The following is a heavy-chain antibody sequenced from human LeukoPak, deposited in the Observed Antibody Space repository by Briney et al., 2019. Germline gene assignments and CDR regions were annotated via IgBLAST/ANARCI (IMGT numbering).Heavy chain of an antibody. CDR2: IYHSGST. CDR3: ARVSTFTIFGVVLGTYNWFDP. Sequence: PSQTLSLTCAVSGGSISSGGYSWSWIRQPPGKGLEWIGYIYHSGSTYYNPSLKSRVTISVDRSKNQFSLKLSSVTAADTAVYYCARVSTFTIFGVVLGTYNWFDPWGQGTLVTVSS. J-gene: IGHJ5*02. D-gene: IGHD3-3*01. V-gene: IGHV4-30-2*01. CDR1: GGSISSGGYS.